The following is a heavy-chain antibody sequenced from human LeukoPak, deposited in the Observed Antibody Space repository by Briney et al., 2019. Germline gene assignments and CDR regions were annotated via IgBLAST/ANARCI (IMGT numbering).Heavy chain of an antibody. CDR3: AKGWTPRPYYFDY. J-gene: IGHJ4*02. V-gene: IGHV3-20*04. CDR2: INWNGGST. Sequence: PGGSLRLSCAASGFTFSDYWMTWVRQAPGKGLEWVSGINWNGGSTGYADSVKGRFTIPRDNAKNSLYLQMNSLRAEDTALYYCAKGWTPRPYYFDYWGQGTLVTVSS. CDR1: GFTFSDYW. D-gene: IGHD3/OR15-3a*01.